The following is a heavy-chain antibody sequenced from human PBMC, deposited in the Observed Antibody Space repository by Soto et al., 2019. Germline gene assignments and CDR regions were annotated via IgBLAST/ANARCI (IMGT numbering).Heavy chain of an antibody. CDR3: ARARGSIVLMLPWFDP. Sequence: SETLSLTCTVSGGSISSYYWSWIRQPPGKGLEWIGYIYYSGSTNYNPSLKSRVTISVDTSKNQFSLKLSSVTAADTAVYYCARARGSIVLMLPWFDPWGQGTLVTVSS. CDR2: IYYSGST. D-gene: IGHD2-8*01. CDR1: GGSISSYY. V-gene: IGHV4-59*01. J-gene: IGHJ5*02.